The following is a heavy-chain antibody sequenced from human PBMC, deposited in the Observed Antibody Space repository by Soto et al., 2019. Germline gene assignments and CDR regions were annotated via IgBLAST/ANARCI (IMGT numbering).Heavy chain of an antibody. CDR3: AGYKEKLFDY. J-gene: IGHJ4*02. Sequence: GGSLRLSCAASGFAFSSSAMSWARQAPGKGLEWVSTISGSGGTTNFADSVKGRFTISRDNSKNTLYLQMDSLRAEDTAVYYCAGYKEKLFDYWGQGTLVTVSS. V-gene: IGHV3-23*01. CDR2: ISGSGGTT. CDR1: GFAFSSSA. D-gene: IGHD6-25*01.